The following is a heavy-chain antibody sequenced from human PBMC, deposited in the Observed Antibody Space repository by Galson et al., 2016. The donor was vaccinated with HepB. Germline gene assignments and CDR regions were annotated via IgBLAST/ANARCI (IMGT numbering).Heavy chain of an antibody. D-gene: IGHD4-17*01. CDR1: GFTFSSYT. CDR2: IRGSGGST. CDR3: ARHGEDGEDYGIDV. J-gene: IGHJ6*02. Sequence: SLRLSCAASGFTFSSYTMNWVRQAPGKGLEWVSSIRGSGGSTDYADSVKGRFTISRDNSENTLSLQMNSLRAEDTAIYYCARHGEDGEDYGIDVWGQGTTVTVSS. V-gene: IGHV3-23*01.